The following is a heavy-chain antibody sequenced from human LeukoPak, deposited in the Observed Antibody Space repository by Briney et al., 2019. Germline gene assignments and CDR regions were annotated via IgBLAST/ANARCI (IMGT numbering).Heavy chain of an antibody. Sequence: GGSLRLSCAASAFTFSSYGMSWVRQAPGKGLEWVSAISGDGRDIFYADAVKGRFTISRDNSKNTLYLQMNSLRAEDTAVYYCAKGTSDYGDYDDAYDMWGQGTMVTVSS. D-gene: IGHD4-17*01. CDR3: AKGTSDYGDYDDAYDM. V-gene: IGHV3-23*01. CDR2: ISGDGRDI. CDR1: AFTFSSYG. J-gene: IGHJ3*02.